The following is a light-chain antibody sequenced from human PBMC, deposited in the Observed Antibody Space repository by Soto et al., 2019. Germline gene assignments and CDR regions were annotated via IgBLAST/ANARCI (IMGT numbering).Light chain of an antibody. CDR2: AVS. CDR1: SSDVGGYNY. J-gene: IGLJ2*01. CDR3: TSYTSSSTDADVV. Sequence: QSVLTQPASVSGSPGQSITISCTGTSSDVGGYNYVSWYQQHPGKAPKLMIYAVSNRPSGVSNRFSGSKSGNTASLTISGLQAEDEADYYCTSYTSSSTDADVVFGGGTKLTVL. V-gene: IGLV2-14*01.